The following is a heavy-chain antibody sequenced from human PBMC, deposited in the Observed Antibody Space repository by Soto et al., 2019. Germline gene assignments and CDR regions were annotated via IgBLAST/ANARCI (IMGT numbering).Heavy chain of an antibody. D-gene: IGHD3-10*01. CDR3: ARDVRLSCFSYYYYGTDV. Sequence: GGSLRLSCAASGFTFSSYAMSWVRQAPGKGLEWVSAISGSGGSTYYADSVEGRFTISRDNSKNTLYLQMNSLRAEDTAVYYCARDVRLSCFSYYYYGTDVWGQRTKVTVSS. V-gene: IGHV3-23*01. CDR2: ISGSGGST. CDR1: GFTFSSYA. J-gene: IGHJ6*02.